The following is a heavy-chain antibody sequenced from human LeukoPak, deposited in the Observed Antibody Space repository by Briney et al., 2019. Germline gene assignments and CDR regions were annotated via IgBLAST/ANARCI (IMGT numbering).Heavy chain of an antibody. J-gene: IGHJ5*02. CDR3: ARDRAAGSDWLDP. D-gene: IGHD3-10*01. CDR2: VYYNEST. V-gene: IGHV4-59*01. Sequence: PAETLSLTCTVSGGSIGLYHWTWIRQPPGKGLEWIGYVYYNESTKYNLSLKRRVTTSTDTPKNQFSPNLSSLTAADSAVYYCARDRAAGSDWLDPWGQGTLVTVSS. CDR1: GGSIGLYH.